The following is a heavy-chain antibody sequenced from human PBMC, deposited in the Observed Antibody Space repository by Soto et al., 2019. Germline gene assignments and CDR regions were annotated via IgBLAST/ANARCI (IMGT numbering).Heavy chain of an antibody. D-gene: IGHD3-22*01. Sequence: SETLSLTCTVSGGSISSGGYYWSWIRQHPGKGLEWIGYIYHSGSTYYNPSLKSRVTISVDTSKNQFSLKLSSVTAADTAVYYCARVYYDSSGYWYYFDYWGQGTLVTVSS. CDR2: IYHSGST. CDR3: ARVYYDSSGYWYYFDY. CDR1: GGSISSGGYY. J-gene: IGHJ4*02. V-gene: IGHV4-31*03.